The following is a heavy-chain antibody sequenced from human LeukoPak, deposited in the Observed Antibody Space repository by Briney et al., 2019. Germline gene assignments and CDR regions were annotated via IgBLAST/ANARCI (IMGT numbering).Heavy chain of an antibody. CDR2: ISGSGGST. J-gene: IGHJ4*02. CDR3: AKDGCSTSCYTDY. Sequence: GSLRLSCAASGFTFSSYAMSWVRQAPGKGLEWVSAISGSGGSTYYAASVKGRFTISRDNSKNTLYLQMNSLRAEDTAVYYCAKDGCSTSCYTDYWGQGTLVTVSS. D-gene: IGHD2-2*02. CDR1: GFTFSSYA. V-gene: IGHV3-23*01.